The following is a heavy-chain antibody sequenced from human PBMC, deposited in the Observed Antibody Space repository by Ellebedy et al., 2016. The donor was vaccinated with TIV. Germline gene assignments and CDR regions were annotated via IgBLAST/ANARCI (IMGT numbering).Heavy chain of an antibody. CDR3: ARERDRYDSSGYYHY. V-gene: IGHV5-51*01. D-gene: IGHD3-22*01. CDR1: GYSFTSYW. Sequence: GESLKISCKGSGYSFTSYWIGWVRQMPGKGLEWMGIIYPGDSDTRYSPSFQGQVTLSADKSISTAYLQWSSLKASDTAMYYCARERDRYDSSGYYHYWGQGTLVTVSS. J-gene: IGHJ4*02. CDR2: IYPGDSDT.